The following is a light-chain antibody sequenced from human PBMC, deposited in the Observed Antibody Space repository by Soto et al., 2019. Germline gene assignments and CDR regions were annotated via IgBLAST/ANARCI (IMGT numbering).Light chain of an antibody. J-gene: IGLJ2*01. CDR3: SSYAGYSNLV. CDR2: EVN. CDR1: SSDVGDYNY. Sequence: QSALTQPPSASGSPGQSVTISCTGTSSDVGDYNYVSWYQQHPGKAPKLMIYEVNKRPSGVPDRFSGSKSGNTASLTVSGLQAEDEADSYCSSYAGYSNLVFGGGTKLTVL. V-gene: IGLV2-8*01.